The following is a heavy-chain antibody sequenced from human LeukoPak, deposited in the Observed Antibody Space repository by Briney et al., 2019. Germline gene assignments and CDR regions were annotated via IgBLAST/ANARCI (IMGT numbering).Heavy chain of an antibody. Sequence: GGSLRLSCAASGFTFSNYWMSWFRQAPGKGLEWVANIKQDGSEKYYVDSVKGRFTISRDNAKNSLYLQMNSLRAEDTAVYYCAREWEYQLLYWFDPWGQGTLVTVSS. CDR3: AREWEYQLLYWFDP. J-gene: IGHJ5*02. V-gene: IGHV3-7*01. CDR2: IKQDGSEK. CDR1: GFTFSNYW. D-gene: IGHD2-2*01.